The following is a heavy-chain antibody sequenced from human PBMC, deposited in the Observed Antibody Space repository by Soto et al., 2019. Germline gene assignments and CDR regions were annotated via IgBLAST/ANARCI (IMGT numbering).Heavy chain of an antibody. Sequence: PGGSLRLSCAASGFTFSSYAMNWVRQAPGKGLEWVSGISRGGTTYYIDSVKGRFTISRDNSNILYLQMNNLRAEDTALYYCVKDYGDYNLLGDYWGQGTLVTVSS. J-gene: IGHJ4*02. CDR3: VKDYGDYNLLGDY. CDR1: GFTFSSYA. D-gene: IGHD4-17*01. CDR2: ISRGGTT. V-gene: IGHV3-23*01.